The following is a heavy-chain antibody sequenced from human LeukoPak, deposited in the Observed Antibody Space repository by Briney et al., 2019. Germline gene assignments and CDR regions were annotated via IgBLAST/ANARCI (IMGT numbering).Heavy chain of an antibody. V-gene: IGHV3-23*01. Sequence: GGSLRLSCSASGFIFSNYAMSWVRQAPEKGLEWVSAISDSGSRTYYADSVKGRFTISRGNSKNTLSLQMNGPRGDDTAVYYCAKETPRSSFSDHWGQGTLVTVSS. CDR2: ISDSGSRT. CDR3: AKETPRSSFSDH. J-gene: IGHJ5*02. CDR1: GFIFSNYA.